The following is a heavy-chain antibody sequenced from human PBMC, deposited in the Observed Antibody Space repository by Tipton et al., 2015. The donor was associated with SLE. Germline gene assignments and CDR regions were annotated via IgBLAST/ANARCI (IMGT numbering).Heavy chain of an antibody. V-gene: IGHV4-39*07. Sequence: TLSLTCSVSGGSISSGSSYWGWIRQPAGKGLEWIGSIYYTGSTYYKPSLKSRVTISVDTSKNQFSLNLSSVTAADTAIYYCARGFVVEDAFDIWGQGTVVTVSS. J-gene: IGHJ3*02. CDR2: IYYTGST. D-gene: IGHD2-21*01. CDR1: GGSISSGSSY. CDR3: ARGFVVEDAFDI.